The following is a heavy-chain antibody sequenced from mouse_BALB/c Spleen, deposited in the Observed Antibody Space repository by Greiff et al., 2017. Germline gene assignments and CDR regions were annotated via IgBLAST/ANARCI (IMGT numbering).Heavy chain of an antibody. CDR2: ISSGGST. CDR1: GFTFSSYA. CDR3: ARGRRDYGSSYFDY. Sequence: EVQLVESGGGLVKPGGSLKLSCAASGFTFSSYAMSWVRQTPEKRLEWVASISSGGSTYYPDSVKGRFTISRDNARNILYLQMSSLRSEDTAMYYCARGRRDYGSSYFDYWGQGTTLTVSS. J-gene: IGHJ2*01. V-gene: IGHV5-6-5*01. D-gene: IGHD1-1*01.